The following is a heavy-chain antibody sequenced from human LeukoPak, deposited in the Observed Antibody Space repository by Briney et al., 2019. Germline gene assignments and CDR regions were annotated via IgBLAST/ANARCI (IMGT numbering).Heavy chain of an antibody. CDR2: ISSSGSTI. Sequence: AGGSLRLSCAASGFTFSSYEMNWVRQAPGKGLEWVSYISSSGSTIYYADSVKGRFTISRDNAKNSLYLQMNSLRAEDTAVYYCARAYSSGWYVGYFDYWGQGTLVTVSS. V-gene: IGHV3-48*03. J-gene: IGHJ4*02. CDR1: GFTFSSYE. CDR3: ARAYSSGWYVGYFDY. D-gene: IGHD6-19*01.